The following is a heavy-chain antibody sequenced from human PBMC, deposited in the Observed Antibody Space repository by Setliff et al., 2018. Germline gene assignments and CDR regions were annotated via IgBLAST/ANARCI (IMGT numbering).Heavy chain of an antibody. CDR3: AGGGRGYSYGPRKFPFDY. V-gene: IGHV1-69*10. J-gene: IGHJ4*02. D-gene: IGHD5-18*01. Sequence: RASVKVSCKASGGTFSSYAISWVRQAPGQGLEWMGGIIPILGIANYAQKFQGRVTITADKSTSTAYMELSSLRSEDTAVYYCAGGGRGYSYGPRKFPFDYWGQGTLVTVSS. CDR1: GGTFSSYA. CDR2: IIPILGIA.